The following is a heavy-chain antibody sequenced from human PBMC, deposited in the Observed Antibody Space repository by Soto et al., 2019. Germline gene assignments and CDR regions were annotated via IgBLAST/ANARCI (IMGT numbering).Heavy chain of an antibody. CDR1: GYTFTSYA. Sequence: AASVKVSCKASGYTFTSYAMNWVRQAPGQGLEWMGWINTNTGNPTYTQGFTGRFVFSLDTSVSTAYLQICSLKAEDTAVYYCATWSHYYYYYGMDVWGQGTTVTVSS. J-gene: IGHJ6*02. CDR3: ATWSHYYYYYGMDV. V-gene: IGHV7-4-1*01. D-gene: IGHD2-15*01. CDR2: INTNTGNP.